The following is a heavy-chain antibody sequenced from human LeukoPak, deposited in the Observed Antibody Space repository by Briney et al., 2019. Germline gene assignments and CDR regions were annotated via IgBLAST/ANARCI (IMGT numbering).Heavy chain of an antibody. CDR1: GGSISSYY. J-gene: IGHJ4*02. Sequence: PSETLSLTCTVSGGSISSYYWSWIRQPPGKGLEWIGYIYDSGSTNYNPSLKSRVTISVDTSKNQFSLKLSSVTAADTAVYYCARSVSSYYYVSGSYLSIDHWGQGTLVTVSS. CDR3: ARSVSSYYYVSGSYLSIDH. CDR2: IYDSGST. V-gene: IGHV4-59*01. D-gene: IGHD3-10*01.